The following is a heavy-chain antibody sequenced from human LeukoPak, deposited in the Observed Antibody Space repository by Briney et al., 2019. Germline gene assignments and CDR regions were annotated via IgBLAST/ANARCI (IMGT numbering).Heavy chain of an antibody. CDR2: ISGSGGST. D-gene: IGHD1-26*01. J-gene: IGHJ4*02. V-gene: IGHV3-23*01. CDR3: AVGAANFDY. CDR1: GFTFSSYA. Sequence: GASLRLSCAASGFTFSSYAVSWVRQAPGKGLEWVSAISGSGGSTYYADSVKGRFTISRGNSKNTLYLQMNSLRAEDTAVYYCAVGAANFDYWGQGTLVTVSS.